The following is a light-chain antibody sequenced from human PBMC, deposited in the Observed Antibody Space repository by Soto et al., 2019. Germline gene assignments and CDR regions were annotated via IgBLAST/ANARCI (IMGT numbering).Light chain of an antibody. J-gene: IGLJ2*01. CDR2: EVS. V-gene: IGLV2-8*01. CDR1: SSDVGGYNY. Sequence: QSALTQPPSASGSPGQSVTISCTGTSSDVGGYNYVSWYQQHPGKAPKLMISEVSKRPSGVPDRFSGSKSGNTASLTVSGLQAEDEADYYCRSFAGNNNIVFAGGTKLTVL. CDR3: RSFAGNNNIV.